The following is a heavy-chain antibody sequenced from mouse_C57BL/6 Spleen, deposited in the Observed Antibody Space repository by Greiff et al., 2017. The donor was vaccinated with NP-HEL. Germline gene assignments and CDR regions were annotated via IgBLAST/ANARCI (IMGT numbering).Heavy chain of an antibody. CDR3: ARGGPYSNYAYYFDY. CDR2: IWTGGGT. D-gene: IGHD2-5*01. Sequence: VQLQQSGPGLVAPSQSLSITCTVSGFSLTSYAISWVRQPPGKGLEWLGVIWTGGGTNYNSALKSRLSISKDNSKSQVFLKMNSLQTDDTARYYCARGGPYSNYAYYFDYWGQGTTLTVSS. V-gene: IGHV2-9-1*01. CDR1: GFSLTSYA. J-gene: IGHJ2*01.